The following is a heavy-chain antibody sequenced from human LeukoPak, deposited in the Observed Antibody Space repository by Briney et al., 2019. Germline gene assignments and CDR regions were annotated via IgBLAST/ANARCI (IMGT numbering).Heavy chain of an antibody. CDR1: GFTFSSYA. CDR3: AKDHGSYRNTYFDY. V-gene: IGHV3-23*01. CDR2: ISGSSGGT. Sequence: GGSLRLSCAASGFTFSSYAMRWVPQAPAKGLEWVATISGSSGGTYYTDSGRGRFTISRDDSENTLSLQMNSVRAEDTAVYYCAKDHGSYRNTYFDYWGQRNLGTVSS. D-gene: IGHD3-10*01. J-gene: IGHJ4*02.